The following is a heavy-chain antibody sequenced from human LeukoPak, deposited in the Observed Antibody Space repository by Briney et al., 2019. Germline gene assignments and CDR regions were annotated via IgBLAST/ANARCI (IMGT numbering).Heavy chain of an antibody. CDR2: ISYDGSNK. J-gene: IGHJ4*02. Sequence: TGGSLTLSCAASGFTFSSYTMHCVRQAPRKGLEWVAIISYDGSNKYYADSVKGLFTISRDNSKNTLSLEMNSLRVEDTAVYYCARGSAAGQWLYLFDYWGQGTLVTVSS. CDR3: ARGSAAGQWLYLFDY. V-gene: IGHV3-30-3*01. D-gene: IGHD6-19*01. CDR1: GFTFSSYT.